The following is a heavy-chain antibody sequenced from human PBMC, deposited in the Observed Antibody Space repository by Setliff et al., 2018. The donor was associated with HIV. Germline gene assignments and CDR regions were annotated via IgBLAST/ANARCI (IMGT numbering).Heavy chain of an antibody. D-gene: IGHD3-10*01. Sequence: GGSLRLSCAASGFTFSSNAMSWVRQAPGKGLEWVSLIYADGAFTYYADSVKGRFTISRDNSKNTLYLQMNSLRAEDTAVYFCARYVRPPYYFDYWGQGALVTVSS. CDR2: IYADGAFT. CDR1: GFTFSSNA. J-gene: IGHJ4*02. CDR3: ARYVRPPYYFDY. V-gene: IGHV3-23*03.